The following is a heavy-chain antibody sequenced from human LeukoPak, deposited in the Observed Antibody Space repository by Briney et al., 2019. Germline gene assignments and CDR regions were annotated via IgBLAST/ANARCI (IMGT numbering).Heavy chain of an antibody. CDR2: ISGSGGNT. Sequence: GGSLRLSCAASGFTFSTYAMSWVRQAPGKGLEWVSAISGSGGNTYYPDSVKGRFTISRDNSKNTLYLQMNSLRAEDTAVYYCAEEVLSFGAAENWGQGTLVTVSS. V-gene: IGHV3-23*01. D-gene: IGHD6-13*01. J-gene: IGHJ4*02. CDR3: AEEVLSFGAAEN. CDR1: GFTFSTYA.